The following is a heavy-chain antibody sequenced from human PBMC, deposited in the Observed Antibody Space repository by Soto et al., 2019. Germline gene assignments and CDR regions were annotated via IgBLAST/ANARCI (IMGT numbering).Heavy chain of an antibody. CDR2: IFYSGTT. CDR1: GGSISSGGYY. J-gene: IGHJ4*02. CDR3: ASRNYDDSSGYYYFDS. D-gene: IGHD3-22*01. V-gene: IGHV4-31*03. Sequence: PSETLSLTCTVSGGSISSGGYYWSWIRQQPGKGLEWIGFIFYSGTTYYNPSLRSRVIISADRSENKFSLDLSSVTAADTAVYYCASRNYDDSSGYYYFDSWGQGTLVTVSS.